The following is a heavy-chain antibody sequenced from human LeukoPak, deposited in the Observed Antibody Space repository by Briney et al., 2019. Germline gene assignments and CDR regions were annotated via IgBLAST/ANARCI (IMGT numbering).Heavy chain of an antibody. D-gene: IGHD3-9*01. CDR3: ATPDYDILTSRAFDI. CDR1: GGTFSSYA. Sequence: ASVKVSCKASGGTFSSYAISWVRQAPGQGLEWMGGIIPIFGTANYAQKFRGRVTITADKSTSTAYMELSSLRSEDTAVYYCATPDYDILTSRAFDIWGQGTMVTVSS. J-gene: IGHJ3*02. V-gene: IGHV1-69*06. CDR2: IIPIFGTA.